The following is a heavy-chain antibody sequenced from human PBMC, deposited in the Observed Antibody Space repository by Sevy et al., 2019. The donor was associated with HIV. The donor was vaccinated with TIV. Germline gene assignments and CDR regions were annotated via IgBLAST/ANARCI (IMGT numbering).Heavy chain of an antibody. CDR2: INGKTDGGAT. J-gene: IGHJ3*02. CDR1: GFTFNNAC. Sequence: GGSLRLSCAASGFTFNNACMSWVRQAPGKGLEWVGRINGKTDGGATDYLARVKGRFTVSRDESKTTLYLQMNSVKTEDKAVYYCTTGDAFDIWGQGTMVTVSS. CDR3: TTGDAFDI. V-gene: IGHV3-15*01.